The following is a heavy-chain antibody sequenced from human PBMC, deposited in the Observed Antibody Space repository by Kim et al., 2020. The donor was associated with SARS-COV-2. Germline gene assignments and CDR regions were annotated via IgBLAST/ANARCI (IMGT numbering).Heavy chain of an antibody. D-gene: IGHD1-7*01. CDR1: GYPFSDYG. J-gene: IGHJ6*04. CDR2: INAGNGNT. V-gene: IGHV1-3*01. CDR3: ARAGPEAVYNWNYGADYFSHYAMDV. Sequence: ASVKVSCRASGYPFSDYGIHWVRQAPGQRLQWMGWINAGNGNTKYSQKFQGRITIIRDTSASTAYMEVSSLTSEDTSVYFCARAGPEAVYNWNYGADYFSHYAMDVWGEGTTVTVSS.